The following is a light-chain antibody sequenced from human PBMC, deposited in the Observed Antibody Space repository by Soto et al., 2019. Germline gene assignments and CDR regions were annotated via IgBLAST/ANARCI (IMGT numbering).Light chain of an antibody. V-gene: IGKV1-27*01. CDR3: QKYNSALTWT. CDR1: QGISNY. Sequence: DIQMTQSPSSLSASVGDRVTITCRASQGISNYLAWYQQKPGKVPKLLIYAASTLQSGVPSRFSGSGSGTDFTLTISGLQPEDVATYYCQKYNSALTWTFGQGTKVEIK. J-gene: IGKJ1*01. CDR2: AAS.